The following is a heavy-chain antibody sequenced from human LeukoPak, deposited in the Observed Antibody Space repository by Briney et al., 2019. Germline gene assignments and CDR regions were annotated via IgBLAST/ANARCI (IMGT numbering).Heavy chain of an antibody. CDR3: AKHSHDGSAPYYEVQLDY. Sequence: GGSLRLSCAASGFTFSTYWMTWVRQGPGKGLEWVANIRQDGGEAYYVDSVKGRFTISRDNSKNTVYLQMNSLRAEDTAIYYCAKHSHDGSAPYYEVQLDYWGQGTLVTVSS. D-gene: IGHD3-22*01. CDR2: IRQDGGEA. V-gene: IGHV3-7*03. CDR1: GFTFSTYW. J-gene: IGHJ4*02.